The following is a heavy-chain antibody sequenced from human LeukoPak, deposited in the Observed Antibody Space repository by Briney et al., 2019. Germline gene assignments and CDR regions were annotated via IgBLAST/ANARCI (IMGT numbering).Heavy chain of an antibody. CDR2: IRLSGVST. D-gene: IGHD6-19*01. V-gene: IGHV3-23*01. CDR1: GFTFSNYA. CDR3: AKDPGSGWFFDY. J-gene: IGHJ4*02. Sequence: GGSLRLSCAASGFTFSNYAMTWVRQAPGKGLEWVSSIRLSGVSTYYADSVKGRFTISRDNSKNSLYLQMNTLRTEDTAVYYCAKDPGSGWFFDYWGQGTLVTLSS.